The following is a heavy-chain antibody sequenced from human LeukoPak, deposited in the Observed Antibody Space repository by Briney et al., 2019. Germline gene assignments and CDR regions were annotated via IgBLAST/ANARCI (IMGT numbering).Heavy chain of an antibody. V-gene: IGHV4-59*01. Sequence: SETLSLTCTVSGGSISRNYWSWIRKSPGRGLGWIGYIYYSGSTHYNPSLKSRVTMSIDTSKNKFSLKLSSATAADTAIYYCATTYSRSGDDWFDPWGQGILVTVSS. CDR2: IYYSGST. J-gene: IGHJ5*02. CDR1: GGSISRNY. D-gene: IGHD2-21*01. CDR3: ATTYSRSGDDWFDP.